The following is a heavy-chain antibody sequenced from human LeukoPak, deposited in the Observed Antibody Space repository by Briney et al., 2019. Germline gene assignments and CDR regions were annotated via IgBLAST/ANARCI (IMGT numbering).Heavy chain of an antibody. CDR1: GFTFNNYW. J-gene: IGHJ4*02. CDR3: ARDSSDTSSWPYYCDY. D-gene: IGHD6-13*01. Sequence: GGSLRLSCAASGFTFNNYWMTWFRQAPGEGLEWVAIISYDGSSAYYADSVKGRFTISRDNAKNTLYLQMNSLRDEDTAVYYCARDSSDTSSWPYYCDYWAREPWSPSPQ. CDR2: ISYDGSSA. V-gene: IGHV3-30-3*01.